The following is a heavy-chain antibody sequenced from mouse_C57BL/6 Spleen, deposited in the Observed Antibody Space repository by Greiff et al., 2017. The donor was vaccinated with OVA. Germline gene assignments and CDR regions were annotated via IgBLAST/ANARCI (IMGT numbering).Heavy chain of an antibody. CDR3: ARESNYFDY. CDR1: GFTFSDYY. V-gene: IGHV5-16*01. J-gene: IGHJ2*01. CDR2: INYDGSST. Sequence: DVQLQESEGGLVQPGSSMKLSCTASGFTFSDYYMAWVRQVPEKGLEWVANINYDGSSTYYLDSLKSRFNISRDNAKNILYLQMSSLKSEDTATYYCARESNYFDYWGQGTTLTVSS.